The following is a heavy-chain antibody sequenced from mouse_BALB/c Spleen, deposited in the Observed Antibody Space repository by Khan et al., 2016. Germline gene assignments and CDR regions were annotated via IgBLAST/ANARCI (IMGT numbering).Heavy chain of an antibody. Sequence: QIQLVQSGPELKKPGETVKISCKASGYTFTNYGMNWVKQAPGKGLKWMGWINTYTGEPTYADDFKGRFAFSLETSASTAYLQINNLKNEDTATXFCASGSNYEDYFYYWGQDTTLTVSS. D-gene: IGHD2-5*01. V-gene: IGHV9-3-1*01. CDR2: INTYTGEP. CDR1: GYTFTNYG. J-gene: IGHJ2*01. CDR3: ASGSNYEDYFYY.